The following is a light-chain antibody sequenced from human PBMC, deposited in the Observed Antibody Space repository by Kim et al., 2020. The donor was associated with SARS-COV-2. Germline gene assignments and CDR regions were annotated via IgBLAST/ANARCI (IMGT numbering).Light chain of an antibody. V-gene: IGLV1-44*01. J-gene: IGLJ3*02. CDR3: ATWDGSLNGWV. CDR1: SSNIGRNT. Sequence: GQRVTISCSGSSSNIGRNTVNWYQQPPGTAPKFLIYSNNQRPSGVPDRFSGSKSGTSASLAISGLQSEDEADYYCATWDGSLNGWVFGGGTQLTVL. CDR2: SNN.